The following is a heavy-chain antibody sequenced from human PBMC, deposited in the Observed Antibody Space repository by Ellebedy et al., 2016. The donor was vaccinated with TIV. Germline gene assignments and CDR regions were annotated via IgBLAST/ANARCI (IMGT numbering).Heavy chain of an antibody. J-gene: IGHJ6*02. V-gene: IGHV3-7*03. D-gene: IGHD5-24*01. CDR3: AREGPDGYYYYYGMDV. CDR2: NKQDGSEK. Sequence: GESLKISCAASGFIFSSYWMSWVRQAPGMGLEWVAKNKQDGSEKYYVDSVKGRFTISRDNAKKSLYLQMNSLRAEDTAVYYCAREGPDGYYYYYGMDVWGQGTTVTVSS. CDR1: GFIFSSYW.